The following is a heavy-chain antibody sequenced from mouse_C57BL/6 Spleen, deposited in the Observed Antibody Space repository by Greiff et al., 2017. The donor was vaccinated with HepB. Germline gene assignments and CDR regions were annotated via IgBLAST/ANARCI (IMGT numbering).Heavy chain of an antibody. J-gene: IGHJ1*03. D-gene: IGHD1-1*01. CDR1: GYTFTDYN. V-gene: IGHV1-18*01. CDR2: INPNNGGT. Sequence: EVKLMESGPELVKPGASVKIPCKASGYTFTDYNMDWVKQSHGKSLEWIGDINPNNGGTIYNQKFKGKATLTVDKSSSTAYMELRSLTSEDTAVYYCARTDYGRRTHWYFDVWGTGTTVTVSS. CDR3: ARTDYGRRTHWYFDV.